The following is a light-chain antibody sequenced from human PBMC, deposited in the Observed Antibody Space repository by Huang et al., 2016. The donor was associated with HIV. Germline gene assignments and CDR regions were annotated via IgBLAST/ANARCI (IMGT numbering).Light chain of an antibody. CDR3: QQSYSALGLT. CDR1: QSIGTY. J-gene: IGKJ4*01. V-gene: IGKV1-39*01. CDR2: VAS. Sequence: IQMTKPPPSLSASGGDRVPIACRASQSIGTYLNWYQQKPGKAPRLLIHVASSLQSGVPSRFSGSGSGTDFTLTISSLQPEDFATYYCQQSYSALGLTFGGGTKVEIK.